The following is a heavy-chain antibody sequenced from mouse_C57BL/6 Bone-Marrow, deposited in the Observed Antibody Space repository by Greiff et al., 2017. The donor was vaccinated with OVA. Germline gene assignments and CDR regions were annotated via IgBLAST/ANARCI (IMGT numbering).Heavy chain of an antibody. D-gene: IGHD3-2*01. J-gene: IGHJ2*01. CDR1: GYAFSSSW. V-gene: IGHV1-82*01. CDR2: IYPGDGDT. CDR3: AREGDNFDY. Sequence: VQLQQSGPELVKPGASVKISCKASGYAFSSSWMNWVKQRPGKGLEWIGRIYPGDGDTNYNGKFKGKATLTADKSSSTAYMQLSSLTSEDYAVYFCAREGDNFDYWGQGTTLTVSS.